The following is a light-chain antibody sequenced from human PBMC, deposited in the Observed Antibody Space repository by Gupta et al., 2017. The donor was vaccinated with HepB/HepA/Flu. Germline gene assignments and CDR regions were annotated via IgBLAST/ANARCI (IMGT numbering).Light chain of an antibody. CDR1: SLRSYY. CDR2: DKN. J-gene: IGLJ3*02. V-gene: IGLV3-19*01. Sequence: SAELTQDAAVSVALGQTVRITCQGDSLRSYYASWYQQKPGQAPILVFYDKNSRPSGIPDRFSGSTSGNTASLTITGAQAEDEADYYCRSRDSKGNHFPCVFGGGTKLTVL. CDR3: RSRDSKGNHFPCV.